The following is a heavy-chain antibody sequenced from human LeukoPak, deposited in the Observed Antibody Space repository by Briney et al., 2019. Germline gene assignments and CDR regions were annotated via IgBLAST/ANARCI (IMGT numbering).Heavy chain of an antibody. V-gene: IGHV4-39*01. D-gene: IGHD3-9*01. Sequence: SETLSLTCTVPGGSISSSSYYWGWIRQPPGKGLEWIGSIYYSGRTYYNPSLKRRVTISVDTSKNQFSLKLSSVTAADTAVYYCASTPRYDILTGYSPWGQGTLVTVSS. CDR1: GGSISSSSYY. J-gene: IGHJ5*02. CDR3: ASTPRYDILTGYSP. CDR2: IYYSGRT.